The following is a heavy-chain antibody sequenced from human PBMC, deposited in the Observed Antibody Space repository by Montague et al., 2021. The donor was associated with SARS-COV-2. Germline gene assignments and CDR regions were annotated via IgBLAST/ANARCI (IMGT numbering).Heavy chain of an antibody. J-gene: IGHJ4*02. CDR2: ISYDGSNK. V-gene: IGHV3-30*04. Sequence: SLRLSCAASGFTFSSYAMHWVRQAPGKGLEWVAVISYDGSNKYYXXSVKGRFTISRDSSKNTLYLQMNSLRAEDTAVYYCARDNYDYVWGSYRYIYWGQGTLVTVSS. CDR1: GFTFSSYA. D-gene: IGHD3-16*02. CDR3: ARDNYDYVWGSYRYIY.